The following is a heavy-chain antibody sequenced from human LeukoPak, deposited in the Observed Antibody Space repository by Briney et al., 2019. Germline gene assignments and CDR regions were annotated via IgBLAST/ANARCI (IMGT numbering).Heavy chain of an antibody. D-gene: IGHD3-10*01. Sequence: SETLSLTCAVYGGSFSGYYWSWIRQPPGKGLEWIGEINHSGSTNYNPSLKSRVTISVDTSKNQFSLKLSSVTAADTAVYYCARGPPLPMVRGAIGSDYWGQGTLVTVS. CDR2: INHSGST. J-gene: IGHJ4*02. V-gene: IGHV4-34*01. CDR3: ARGPPLPMVRGAIGSDY. CDR1: GGSFSGYY.